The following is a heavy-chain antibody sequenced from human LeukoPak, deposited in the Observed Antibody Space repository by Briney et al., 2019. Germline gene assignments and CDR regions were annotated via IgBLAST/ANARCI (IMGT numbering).Heavy chain of an antibody. J-gene: IGHJ4*02. CDR2: ISSSSSYI. CDR1: GFTFSSYS. CDR3: ASDPTPLYSYGYEVDY. Sequence: GGSLRLSCAASGFTFSSYSMNWVRQAPGKGLEWVSSISSSSSYIYYADSVKGRFTISRDNAKNPLYLQMNSLRAEDTAVYYCASDPTPLYSYGYEVDYWGQGTLVTVSS. D-gene: IGHD5-18*01. V-gene: IGHV3-21*01.